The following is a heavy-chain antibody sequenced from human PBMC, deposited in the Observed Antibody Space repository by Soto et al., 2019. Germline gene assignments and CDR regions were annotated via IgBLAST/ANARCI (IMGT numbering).Heavy chain of an antibody. Sequence: ASVKVSCKASGNTFTSYYMHWGRQAPGQGLEWMGIINPSGGSTSYAQKFQGRVTMTRDTSTSTVYMELSSLRSEDTAVYYCARELPYRVNVAVIDAFDIWGQGTMVTVSS. CDR3: ARELPYRVNVAVIDAFDI. V-gene: IGHV1-46*01. CDR1: GNTFTSYY. J-gene: IGHJ3*02. D-gene: IGHD3-22*01. CDR2: INPSGGST.